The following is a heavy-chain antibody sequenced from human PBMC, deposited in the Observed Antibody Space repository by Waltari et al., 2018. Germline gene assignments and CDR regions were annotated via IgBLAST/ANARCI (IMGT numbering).Heavy chain of an antibody. CDR2: ISYGGRYK. CDR3: AKGHRSWRNFEGY. CDR1: GFTFSSYG. J-gene: IGHJ4*02. V-gene: IGHV3-30*18. Sequence: QVQLVESGGGVVQPGRSLRLSCAASGFTFSSYGMHWVRQAPGKGLGGVAVISYGGRYKYCADSVKGRCTISRDNSKNTLYLKMNSLRAEDTAVYYCAKGHRSWRNFEGYWGQGTLVTVSS. D-gene: IGHD6-13*01.